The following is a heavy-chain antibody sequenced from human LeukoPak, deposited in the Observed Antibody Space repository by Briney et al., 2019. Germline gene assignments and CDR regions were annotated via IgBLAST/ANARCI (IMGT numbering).Heavy chain of an antibody. CDR1: GFTFSSYG. D-gene: IGHD4-23*01. CDR2: ISGSGGST. J-gene: IGHJ4*02. CDR3: ARNPYGGYFDY. V-gene: IGHV3-23*01. Sequence: QPGGSLRLSCAASGFTFSSYGMSWVRQAPGKGLEWISAISGSGGSTYYADSVKGRFTISRDNAKNSLYLQMDSLRAEDTAVYYCARNPYGGYFDYWGQGTLVTVSS.